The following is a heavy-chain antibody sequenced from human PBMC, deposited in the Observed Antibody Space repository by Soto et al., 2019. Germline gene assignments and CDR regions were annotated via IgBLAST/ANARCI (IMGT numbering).Heavy chain of an antibody. V-gene: IGHV4-59*01. CDR1: GGSISSYY. D-gene: IGHD2-21*01. Sequence: ASGTLSLTCTVSGGSISSYYWSWIRQPPGKGLEWIGYIYYSGSTNYNPSLKSRVTISVDTSKSQFSLKLSSVTAADTAVYYCARDRLDYFDYWGQGTPVTVSS. J-gene: IGHJ4*02. CDR2: IYYSGST. CDR3: ARDRLDYFDY.